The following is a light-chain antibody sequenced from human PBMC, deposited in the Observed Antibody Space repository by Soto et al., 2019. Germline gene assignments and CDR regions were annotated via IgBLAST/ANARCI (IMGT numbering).Light chain of an antibody. J-gene: IGKJ4*01. CDR1: QSVSSNY. CDR2: IAS. CDR3: QQYGYSPRT. V-gene: IGKV3-20*01. Sequence: EIVLTQSPGTLSLFPGERATLSCRATQSVSSNYLAWYQQKPGQAPRLLIYIASSRATGIPDRFSGSGSGTDFTLTISRLEPEDFALYYCQQYGYSPRTFGGGTKVEIK.